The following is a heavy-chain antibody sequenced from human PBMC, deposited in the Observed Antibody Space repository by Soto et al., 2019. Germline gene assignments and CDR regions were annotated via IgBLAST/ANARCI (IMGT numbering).Heavy chain of an antibody. CDR1: GGSISSYY. CDR2: IYYSGST. CDR3: ARVSATGTTRNAFDI. Sequence: QVQLQESGPGLVKPSETLSLTCTVSGGSISSYYWSWIRQPPGKGLEWIGYIYYSGSTNYNPSLKSRVTISVDTSKNQFSLKLSSVTAADTAVYYCARVSATGTTRNAFDIWGQGTMVTVSS. D-gene: IGHD1-7*01. V-gene: IGHV4-59*01. J-gene: IGHJ3*02.